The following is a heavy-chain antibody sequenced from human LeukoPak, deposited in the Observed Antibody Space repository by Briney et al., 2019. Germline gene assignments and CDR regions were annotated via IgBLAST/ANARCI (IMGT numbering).Heavy chain of an antibody. V-gene: IGHV4-59*01. Sequence: SQTLSLTCTVSGGSISSYYWSCIRQPPGKGPEWIGYIYYSESTTYTPTSKSRVTISVYTSKNQLSPKLSSVTAADTSVYYCASQTPNDDNDYWGQGTLVTVSS. D-gene: IGHD1-1*01. CDR2: IYYSEST. CDR1: GGSISSYY. J-gene: IGHJ4*02. CDR3: ASQTPNDDNDY.